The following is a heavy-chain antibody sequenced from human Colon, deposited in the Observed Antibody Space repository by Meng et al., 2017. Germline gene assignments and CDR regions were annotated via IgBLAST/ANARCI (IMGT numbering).Heavy chain of an antibody. V-gene: IGHV1-8*01. CDR2: INPNSGET. CDR3: ARGIWEGFDY. Sequence: QVQLVQSGAEVKKPGASVRVSCKASGYTFTALGINWVRQATGQGLEWMGWINPNSGETGYAQKFQGRFTMTRDTSISTFYMELSSLTSDDTAVYYCARGIWEGFDYWGQGALVTVSS. D-gene: IGHD1-26*01. J-gene: IGHJ4*02. CDR1: GYTFTALG.